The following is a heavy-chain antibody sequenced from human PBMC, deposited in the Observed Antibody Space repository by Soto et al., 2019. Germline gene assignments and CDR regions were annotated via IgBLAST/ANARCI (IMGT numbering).Heavy chain of an antibody. CDR2: INENGDAQ. J-gene: IGHJ3*01. CDR1: GFIFSMHW. V-gene: IGHV3-7*01. CDR3: AREGVGHLDREFEV. D-gene: IGHD1-26*01. Sequence: EVQLVESGGGLVQPGGSLRLSCEASGFIFSMHWMRWVRQAPGKGLEWVANINENGDAQYYVGSLRGRFTVSRDNTKNSLYLQMTNVRVDDTAVYYCAREGVGHLDREFEVWGQGTMVTVSS.